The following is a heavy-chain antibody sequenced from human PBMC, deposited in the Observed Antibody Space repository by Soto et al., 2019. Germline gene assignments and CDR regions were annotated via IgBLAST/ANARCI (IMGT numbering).Heavy chain of an antibody. V-gene: IGHV1-3*01. D-gene: IGHD6-19*01. CDR2: VNPANGHT. CDR1: GYSVTDYD. J-gene: IGHJ1*01. Sequence: QVHLVQSGAEVKKPGASVRVYCKASGYSVTDYDIHWVRQAPGQTFEWMGWVNPANGHTKYSETSQGRVTISWDTSATTANMELTSLTSEDTAVYYCARDSEWLVLGAEKFQHCGQGTLGTVSS. CDR3: ARDSEWLVLGAEKFQH.